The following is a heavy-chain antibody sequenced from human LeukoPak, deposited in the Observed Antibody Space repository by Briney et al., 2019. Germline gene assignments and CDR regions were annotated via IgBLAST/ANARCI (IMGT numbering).Heavy chain of an antibody. J-gene: IGHJ4*02. CDR2: ISGSGGST. CDR1: GFTFSSYG. Sequence: PGGSLRLSCAASGFTFSSYGMHWVRQAPGKGLEWVSAISGSGGSTYYADSVKGRFTISRDNSKNTLYLQMNSLRAEDTAVYYCAKVLLRYFDYWGQGTLVTVSS. CDR3: AKVLLRYFDY. V-gene: IGHV3-23*01. D-gene: IGHD2/OR15-2a*01.